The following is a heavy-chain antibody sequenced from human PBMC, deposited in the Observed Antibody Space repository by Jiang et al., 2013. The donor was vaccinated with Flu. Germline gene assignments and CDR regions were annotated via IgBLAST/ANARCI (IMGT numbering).Heavy chain of an antibody. CDR3: ARVVGQRWLQWNAFDI. V-gene: IGHV6-1*01. Sequence: SLTCAISGDSVSSNSAAWNWIRQSPSRGLEWLGRTYYRSKWYNDYAVSVKSRITINPDTSKNQFSLQLNSVTPEDTAVYYCARVVGQRWLQWNAFDIWGQGTMVTVSS. J-gene: IGHJ3*02. D-gene: IGHD5-24*01. CDR1: GDSVSSNSAA. CDR2: TYYRSKWYN.